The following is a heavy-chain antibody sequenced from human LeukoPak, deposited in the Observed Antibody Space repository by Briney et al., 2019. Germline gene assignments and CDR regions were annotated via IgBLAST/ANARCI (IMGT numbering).Heavy chain of an antibody. Sequence: AGMSLRLFCAASGFTFSSFPMHWVRQAPGKGLGWVAMISYDGGIKFYADSVKGRFTISRDNAKNSLYLQMNSLRAEDMALYYCAKAALNFPYCTNGVCWDYFDYWGQGTLVTVSS. CDR1: GFTFSSFP. CDR2: ISYDGGIK. J-gene: IGHJ4*02. V-gene: IGHV3-30-3*01. CDR3: AKAALNFPYCTNGVCWDYFDY. D-gene: IGHD2-8*01.